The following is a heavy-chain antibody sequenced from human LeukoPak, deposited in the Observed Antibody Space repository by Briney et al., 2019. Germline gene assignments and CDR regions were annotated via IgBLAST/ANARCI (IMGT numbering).Heavy chain of an antibody. CDR2: ISSSSSTI. J-gene: IGHJ4*02. Sequence: PGGSLRLSCVASGFTFSISSMSWVRQAPGKGLEWVSYISSSSSTIYYADSVKGRFTISRDNAKNSLYLQMNSLRAEDTAVYYCARDDIVVVPAHFDYWGQGTLVTVSS. D-gene: IGHD2-2*01. CDR1: GFTFSISS. CDR3: ARDDIVVVPAHFDY. V-gene: IGHV3-48*01.